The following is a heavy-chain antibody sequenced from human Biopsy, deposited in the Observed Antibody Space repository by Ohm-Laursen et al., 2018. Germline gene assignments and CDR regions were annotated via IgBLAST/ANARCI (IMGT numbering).Heavy chain of an antibody. D-gene: IGHD2-15*01. Sequence: TLSLTCAVFGKTFSDYQWSWIRQPPGKGLEWIGQINQAGTTNYNPSLKSRVSISADASKYEFSPRLTSVTAADTAVYLCGNEVHGRDYWGLGAQVTVSS. V-gene: IGHV4-34*08. CDR3: GNEVHGRDY. CDR2: INQAGTT. CDR1: GKTFSDYQ. J-gene: IGHJ4*02.